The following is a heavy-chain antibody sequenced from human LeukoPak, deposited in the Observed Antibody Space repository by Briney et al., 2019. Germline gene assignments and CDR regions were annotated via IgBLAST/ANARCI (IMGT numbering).Heavy chain of an antibody. V-gene: IGHV4-34*01. CDR2: INHSGST. J-gene: IGHJ4*02. D-gene: IGHD1-7*01. CDR1: GGSFSGYY. Sequence: SETLSLTCAVYGGSFSGYYWSWIRQPPGKGLEWIGEINHSGSTNYNPSLKSRVTISVDTSKNQFSLKLSSVTAADTAVYYCARGGMTGTTSYWGQGTLVTVSS. CDR3: ARGGMTGTTSY.